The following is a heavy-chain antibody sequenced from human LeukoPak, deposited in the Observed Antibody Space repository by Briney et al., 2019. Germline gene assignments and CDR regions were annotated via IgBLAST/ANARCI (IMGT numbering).Heavy chain of an antibody. V-gene: IGHV3-23*01. CDR1: GFTFSSYA. D-gene: IGHD2-21*02. CDR3: AKDGSSYCGGDCYSIFDY. CDR2: ISGSGGST. Sequence: GGSLRLSCAASGFTFSSYAMSWVRQAQGKGLEWVSAISGSGGSTYYADSVKGRFTISRDNSKNTLYLQMNSLRAEDTAVYYCAKDGSSYCGGDCYSIFDYWGQGTLVTVSS. J-gene: IGHJ4*02.